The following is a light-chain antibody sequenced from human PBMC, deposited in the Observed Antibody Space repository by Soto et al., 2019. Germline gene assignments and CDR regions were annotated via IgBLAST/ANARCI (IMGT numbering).Light chain of an antibody. CDR1: NMGSKS. Sequence: SYELTQPPSVSVAPGKTARITCGGNNMGSKSVHWYQQKPGQAPVLVIYYDSDRPSGIPERFSGSNSGNTATLTISRVEAGDEADYYCQVWDSSSDHPGVFGGGTTLTVL. CDR2: YDS. V-gene: IGLV3-21*04. J-gene: IGLJ2*01. CDR3: QVWDSSSDHPGV.